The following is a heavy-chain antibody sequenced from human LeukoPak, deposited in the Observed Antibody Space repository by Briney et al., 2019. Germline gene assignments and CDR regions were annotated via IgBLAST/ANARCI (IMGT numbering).Heavy chain of an antibody. CDR3: ARRSITGANWFEP. Sequence: SQTLSLTCTVSGGSISRGSYYWSWIRHPAGKGLEGIGRIYTSGSTNYNPSLKRRVTISVDTSKNEFSLKLVSVTAAYTAVYYCARRSITGANWFEPWGQGPLVTVSS. J-gene: IGHJ5*02. CDR1: GGSISRGSYY. V-gene: IGHV4-61*02. D-gene: IGHD1-1*01. CDR2: IYTSGST.